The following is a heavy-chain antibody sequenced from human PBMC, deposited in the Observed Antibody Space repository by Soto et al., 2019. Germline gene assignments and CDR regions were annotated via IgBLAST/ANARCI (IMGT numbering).Heavy chain of an antibody. J-gene: IGHJ4*02. CDR1: GFTFRSYA. CDR3: AKHEQCIFDY. CDR2: ISGSGGST. D-gene: IGHD3-3*02. V-gene: IGHV3-23*01. Sequence: GGSLRLSCAASGFTFRSYAMSWFRQAPGKGLEWVSAISGSGGSTYYADSVKGRFTISRDNSKNTLYLQMDSLRAEDTAVYYCAKHEQCIFDYWGQGPLVTVSS.